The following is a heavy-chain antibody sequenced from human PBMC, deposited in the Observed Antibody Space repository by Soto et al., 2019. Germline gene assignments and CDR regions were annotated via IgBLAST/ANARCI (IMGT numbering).Heavy chain of an antibody. CDR2: ISYDGSNK. CDR1: GFTFSSYA. Sequence: GGSLRLSCAASGFTFSSYAMSWVRQAPGKGLEWVAVISYDGSNKYYADSVKGRFTISRDNSKNTLYLQMNSLRAEDTAVYYCAKDYGDPYYYYYGMDVWGQGTTVTVSS. D-gene: IGHD4-17*01. J-gene: IGHJ6*02. CDR3: AKDYGDPYYYYYGMDV. V-gene: IGHV3-30*18.